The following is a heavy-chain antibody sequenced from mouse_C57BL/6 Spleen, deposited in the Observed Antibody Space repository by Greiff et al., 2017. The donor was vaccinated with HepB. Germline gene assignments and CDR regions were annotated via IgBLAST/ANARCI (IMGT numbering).Heavy chain of an antibody. D-gene: IGHD1-1*01. CDR2: IYPGDGDT. Sequence: VQLQQSGAELVKPGASVKISCKASGYAFSSYWMNWVKQRPGKGLEWIGQIYPGDGDTNYNGKFKGKATLTADKSSSTAYMQLSSLTSEDSAVYFCARALCRRFSFDYWGQGTTLTVSS. J-gene: IGHJ2*01. CDR3: ARALCRRFSFDY. CDR1: GYAFSSYW. V-gene: IGHV1-80*01.